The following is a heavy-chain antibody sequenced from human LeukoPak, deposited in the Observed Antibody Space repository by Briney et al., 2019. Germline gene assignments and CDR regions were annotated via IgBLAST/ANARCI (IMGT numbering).Heavy chain of an antibody. CDR3: ARVRDRSSYFYDFDY. CDR2: INHSGST. V-gene: IGHV4-34*01. Sequence: KPSETLSLTCAVYGGSFSGYYWSWIRQPPGKGLEWIGEINHSGSTNYNPSLKSRVTISVDTSKNQFSLRLSSVTAADTAVYYCARVRDRSSYFYDFDYWGQGTLVTVSS. J-gene: IGHJ4*02. CDR1: GGSFSGYY. D-gene: IGHD3-22*01.